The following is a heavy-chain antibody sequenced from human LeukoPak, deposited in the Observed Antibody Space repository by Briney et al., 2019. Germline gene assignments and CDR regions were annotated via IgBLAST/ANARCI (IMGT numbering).Heavy chain of an antibody. CDR3: AREVIIGGFDY. Sequence: SETLSLTCAVYGGSFSGYYWSWIRQPPGKGLEWIGEINHSGSTNYNPSLKSRVTISVDTSKNQFSLKLSSVTAADTAVYYCAREVIIGGFDYWGQGALVTVSS. D-gene: IGHD3-16*01. V-gene: IGHV4-34*01. J-gene: IGHJ4*02. CDR1: GGSFSGYY. CDR2: INHSGST.